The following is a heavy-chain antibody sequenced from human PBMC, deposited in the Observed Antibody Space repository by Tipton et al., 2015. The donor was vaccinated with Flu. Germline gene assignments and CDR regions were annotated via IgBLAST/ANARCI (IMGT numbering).Heavy chain of an antibody. V-gene: IGHV3-73*01. CDR3: ARLGDIDPVEVALDI. J-gene: IGHJ3*02. CDR1: GFTFSGPA. Sequence: GSLRLFCAASGFTFSGPAMHWVRQASGKGLEWVGRIRSKANNYATAYVESLKGRFTISRDDSKNTAYLQMNSLKTEDTAVYYCARLGDIDPVEVALDIWGQGTMVTVSS. D-gene: IGHD2-15*01. CDR2: IRSKANNYAT.